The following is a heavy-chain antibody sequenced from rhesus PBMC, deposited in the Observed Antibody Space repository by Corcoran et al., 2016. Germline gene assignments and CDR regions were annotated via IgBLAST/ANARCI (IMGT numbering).Heavy chain of an antibody. V-gene: IGHV1-111*02. CDR1: GYTFTDYY. CDR2: VDPEDGKA. D-gene: IGHD2-21*01. Sequence: EVQLVQSGAEVKKPGASVKISCKASGYTFTDYYLHWVRQAPGKGLEWLGRVDPEDGKAIHALKFKDRVTITADTSTDTAYMELSSLRSEDTAVYYCVTLWEVVSDYWGQGVLVTVSS. CDR3: VTLWEVVSDY. J-gene: IGHJ4*01.